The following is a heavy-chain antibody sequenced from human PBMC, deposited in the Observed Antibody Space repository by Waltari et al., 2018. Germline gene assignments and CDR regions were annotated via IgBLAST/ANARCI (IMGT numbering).Heavy chain of an antibody. Sequence: EVQLVESGGGLIQPGGSLRLSCAASGVTVSSNYMSWVRQAHGKGLEWVSVIFSGGSTYYADSVKGRFTISRDNSKNTLYLQMNSLRAEDTAVYYCAMGGSGPNYRASYYYGMDVWGQGTTVTVSS. CDR3: AMGGSGPNYRASYYYGMDV. V-gene: IGHV3-53*01. D-gene: IGHD2-15*01. CDR2: IFSGGST. CDR1: GVTVSSNY. J-gene: IGHJ6*02.